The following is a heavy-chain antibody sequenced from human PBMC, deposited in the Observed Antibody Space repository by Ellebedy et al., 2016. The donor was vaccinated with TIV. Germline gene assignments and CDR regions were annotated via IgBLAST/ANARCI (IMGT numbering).Heavy chain of an antibody. CDR3: AREVGDSSGYYWYFDL. Sequence: GESLKISXAASGFTFSNYWMSWVRQAPGKGLEWVANIRQDGSEKYYVDSVKGRFTISRDNSKNTLYVQMNSLRAEDTAVYYCAREVGDSSGYYWYFDLWGRGTLVTVSS. D-gene: IGHD3-22*01. V-gene: IGHV3-7*01. J-gene: IGHJ2*01. CDR1: GFTFSNYW. CDR2: IRQDGSEK.